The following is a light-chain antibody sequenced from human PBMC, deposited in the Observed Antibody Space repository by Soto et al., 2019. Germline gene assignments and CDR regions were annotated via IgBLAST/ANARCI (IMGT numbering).Light chain of an antibody. CDR1: QSVSSY. CDR2: DAS. Sequence: EIVLPQSPATLSLSPGERSTLSCRARQSVSSYLAWYQQKPGQAPRLLIYDASNRATGIPDRFSGGGSGTDFTLTISRLEPEDFAVYYCQQYGSSGTFGQGTKVDIK. CDR3: QQYGSSGT. V-gene: IGKV3-20*01. J-gene: IGKJ1*01.